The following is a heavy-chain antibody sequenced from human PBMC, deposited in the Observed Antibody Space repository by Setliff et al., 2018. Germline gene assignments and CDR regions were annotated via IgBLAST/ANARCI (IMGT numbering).Heavy chain of an antibody. V-gene: IGHV4-59*11. D-gene: IGHD3-3*01. CDR1: VVSFKSHY. J-gene: IGHJ4*02. CDR2: IFYNGAT. CDR3: ARGPPVTFGVVTPGYFEY. Sequence: SETLSLTCSVSVVSFKSHYWSWVRQSPGKGLEWIGYIFYNGATDYNPSFKSRVTMSVDASQNQFSLKLSSVTAADTAKYYCARGPPVTFGVVTPGYFEYWGQGNPVTVSS.